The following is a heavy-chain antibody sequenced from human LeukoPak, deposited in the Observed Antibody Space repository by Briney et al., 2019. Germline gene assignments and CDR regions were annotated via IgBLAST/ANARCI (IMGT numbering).Heavy chain of an antibody. CDR3: ARLVGEGIAASAFDP. CDR2: IYYSGST. D-gene: IGHD6-13*01. J-gene: IGHJ5*02. CDR1: GGSISSYY. V-gene: IGHV4-59*08. Sequence: PSETLSLTCTVSGGSISSYYWSWIRQPPGKGLEWIGYIYYSGSTNYNPSLKSRVTISVDTSKNQFSLKLSSVTAADAAVYYCARLVGEGIAASAFDPWGQETLVTVSS.